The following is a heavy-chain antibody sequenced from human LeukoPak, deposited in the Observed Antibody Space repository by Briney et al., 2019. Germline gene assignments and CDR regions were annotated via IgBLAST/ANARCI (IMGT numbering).Heavy chain of an antibody. CDR1: GGSFSGYY. CDR2: INHSGST. J-gene: IGHJ4*02. V-gene: IGHV4-34*01. Sequence: SETLSLTCAVYGGSFSGYYWSWIRQPPGKGLVWIGEINHSGSTNYNPSLKSRVTISVDTSKNQFSLKLSSVTAADTAVYYCARARRNYYDSSGYFYWGQGTLVTVSS. CDR3: ARARRNYYDSSGYFY. D-gene: IGHD3-22*01.